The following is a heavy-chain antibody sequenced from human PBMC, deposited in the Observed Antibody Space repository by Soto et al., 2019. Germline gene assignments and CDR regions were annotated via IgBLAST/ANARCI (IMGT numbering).Heavy chain of an antibody. D-gene: IGHD3-10*01. V-gene: IGHV3-33*01. CDR3: LTERGPFDAFDI. J-gene: IGHJ3*02. CDR2: VWSNGVNN. CDR1: AFSFSTYG. Sequence: RSLRLSCAASAFSFSTYGMHWVRQAPAKVLEWVAVVWSNGVNNYYADSVRGRFTISRHSSKNSLYLQMNTLKAEDTAVSYFLTERGPFDAFDIWGQRTMGT.